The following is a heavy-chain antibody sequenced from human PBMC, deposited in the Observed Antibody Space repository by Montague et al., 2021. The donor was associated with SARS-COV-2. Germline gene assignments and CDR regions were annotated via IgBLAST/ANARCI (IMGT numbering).Heavy chain of an antibody. CDR3: ARDLSSSWSYWFDP. J-gene: IGHJ5*02. CDR2: IYASGST. CDR1: GGYISSGSYY. Sequence: TLSLTCTVSGGYISSGSYYWSWIRQPARRGMEWIGRIYASGSTKYNPSLKSRVTISVDTSKNQFSLKVSFVTAADTAVYYCARDLSSSWSYWFDPWGQGTLVTVSS. D-gene: IGHD6-13*01. V-gene: IGHV4-61*02.